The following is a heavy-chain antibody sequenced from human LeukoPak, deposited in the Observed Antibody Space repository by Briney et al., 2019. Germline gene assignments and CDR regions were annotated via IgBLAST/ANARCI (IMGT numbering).Heavy chain of an antibody. CDR2: IIPIFGIA. Sequence: SVKVSCKASGGTFSSYAISWVRQAPGQGLEWMGRIIPIFGIANYAQKFQGRVTITADKSTGTACMELSSLRSEDTAVYYCARAPGGYCSSTSCPPFHYGMDVWGQGTTVTVSS. J-gene: IGHJ6*02. V-gene: IGHV1-69*04. CDR1: GGTFSSYA. CDR3: ARAPGGYCSSTSCPPFHYGMDV. D-gene: IGHD2-2*03.